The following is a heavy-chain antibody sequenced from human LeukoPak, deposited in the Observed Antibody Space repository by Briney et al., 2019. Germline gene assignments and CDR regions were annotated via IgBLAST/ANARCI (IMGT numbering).Heavy chain of an antibody. J-gene: IGHJ4*02. CDR2: TYYRSKLSF. Sequence: SQTLSLTCAISGDSLFTDSVAWNWVRQSPSRGLEWLVRTYYRSKLSFDYAVSVKSRITINADTSKNQFSLQLNSVTPEDTAMYYCARGKYTSFDNWGQGILVTVSS. CDR1: GDSLFTDSVA. D-gene: IGHD2-2*01. V-gene: IGHV6-1*01. CDR3: ARGKYTSFDN.